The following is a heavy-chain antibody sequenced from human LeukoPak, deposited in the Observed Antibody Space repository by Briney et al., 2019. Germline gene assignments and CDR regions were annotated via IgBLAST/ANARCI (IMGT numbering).Heavy chain of an antibody. V-gene: IGHV3-11*04. CDR1: GFTFSDYY. CDR2: ISRSGSTI. CDR3: ARDCMVVAAAAPYYMDV. D-gene: IGHD2-2*01. Sequence: GGSLRLSCAASGFTFSDYYMSWIRQAPGQGLEWVSYISRSGSTIYYADSVKGRFTISRDNAKNSLYLQMNSLRAEDTAVYYCARDCMVVAAAAPYYMDVWGKGTTVTVSS. J-gene: IGHJ6*03.